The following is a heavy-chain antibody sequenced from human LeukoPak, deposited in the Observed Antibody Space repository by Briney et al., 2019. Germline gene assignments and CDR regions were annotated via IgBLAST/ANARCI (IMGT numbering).Heavy chain of an antibody. CDR1: GFPFSSYS. Sequence: GSLRLPCAAPGFPFSSYSMNWVRPAPGKGLEWVSYISSSSSTIYYADSVKGRFTISRDNAKNSLYLHMNSLKDEDTAVYYCARGALDFDYWGQGTLVTVSS. J-gene: IGHJ4*02. CDR3: ARGALDFDY. V-gene: IGHV3-48*02. CDR2: ISSSSSTI.